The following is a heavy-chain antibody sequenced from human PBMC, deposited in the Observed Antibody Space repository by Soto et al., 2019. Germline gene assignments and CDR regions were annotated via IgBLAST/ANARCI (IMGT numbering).Heavy chain of an antibody. CDR2: INAGNGNT. D-gene: IGHD2-8*01. CDR1: RDTITCKA. V-gene: IGHV1-3*01. Sequence: SEEPRDTITCKALQSPCHEHGQRLELMGWINAGNGNTKYSQKFQGRVTITRDTSASTAYMELSSVRSEDTAVYYCSRGIVLIVIATGPNVFDLRGKGTLVIVSS. J-gene: IGHJ5*02. CDR3: SRGIVLIVIATGPNVFDL.